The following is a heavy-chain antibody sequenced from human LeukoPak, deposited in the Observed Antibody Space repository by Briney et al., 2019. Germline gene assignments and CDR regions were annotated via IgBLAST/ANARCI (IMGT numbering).Heavy chain of an antibody. CDR3: ARGPPCSSTSCYVTGAFDF. Sequence: GGSLRLSCAASGFSFSIYSMNWVRQGPGKGLEWVSSVSSSSTSIYYADSLKGRFTISRDNAKNSLFLQVHSLRDEDTAVYYCARGPPCSSTSCYVTGAFDFWSQGTMVTVYS. D-gene: IGHD2-2*01. CDR1: GFSFSIYS. CDR2: VSSSSTSI. J-gene: IGHJ3*01. V-gene: IGHV3-21*01.